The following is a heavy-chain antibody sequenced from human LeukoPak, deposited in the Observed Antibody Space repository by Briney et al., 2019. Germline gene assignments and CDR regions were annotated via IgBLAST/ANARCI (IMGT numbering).Heavy chain of an antibody. V-gene: IGHV4-34*01. CDR1: GGSFSGYY. CDR2: INHSGST. J-gene: IGHJ4*02. Sequence: SETLSLTCAVYGGSFSGYYWSWIRQPPGKGLEWIGEINHSGSTNYNPSLKSRVTISVDTSKNQFSLKLSSVTAADTAVYYCARGGVPAANSRRYYFDYWGPGTLVTVSS. CDR3: ARGGVPAANSRRYYFDY. D-gene: IGHD2-2*01.